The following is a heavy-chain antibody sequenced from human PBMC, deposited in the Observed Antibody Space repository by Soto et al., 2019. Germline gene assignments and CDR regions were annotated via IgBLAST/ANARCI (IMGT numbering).Heavy chain of an antibody. D-gene: IGHD2-21*01. V-gene: IGHV4-4*02. Sequence: QVQLQESGPGLVKPSETLSLTCAVSGGPISETRASISEPYWWSWVRQPPGKGLEWIGELCYRGTPHDNPSLWSRGTISIDTSRNQISMALLSVTAADSASYSSARHIGVPGTRGFYYWGQGTLVTVSS. CDR2: LCYRGTP. J-gene: IGHJ4*02. CDR1: GGPISETRASISEPYW. CDR3: ARHIGVPGTRGFYY.